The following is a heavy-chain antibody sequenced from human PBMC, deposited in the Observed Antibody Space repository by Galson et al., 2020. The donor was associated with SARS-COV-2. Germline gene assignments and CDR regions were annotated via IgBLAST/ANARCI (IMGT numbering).Heavy chain of an antibody. D-gene: IGHD5-12*01. CDR1: GGSISSSSYY. CDR3: ARISDYDFHFDY. CDR2: IYYSGST. J-gene: IGHJ4*02. V-gene: IGHV4-39*07. Sequence: SETLCLTCTVSGGSISSSSYYWGWIRQPPGKGLEWIGSIYYSGSTYYNPSLKSRVTISVDTSKNQFSLKLSSVTAADTAVYYCARISDYDFHFDYWGQGTLVTVSS.